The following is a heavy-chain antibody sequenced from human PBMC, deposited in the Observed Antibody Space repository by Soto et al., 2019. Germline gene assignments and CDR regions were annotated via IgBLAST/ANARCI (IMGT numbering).Heavy chain of an antibody. V-gene: IGHV4-39*01. J-gene: IGHJ4*02. CDR2: IYYSGST. D-gene: IGHD6-13*01. CDR3: ATRPVPGNSSSWTLFNC. CDR1: GDSISSSTYF. Sequence: SETLSLTCTVSGDSISSSTYFWGWIRQPPGKGLEWIGSIYYSGSTYYNPSLKSRVTISVDTSKNQFSLKLSSVTAADTAVYYCATRPVPGNSSSWTLFNCWGQGTLVTVSS.